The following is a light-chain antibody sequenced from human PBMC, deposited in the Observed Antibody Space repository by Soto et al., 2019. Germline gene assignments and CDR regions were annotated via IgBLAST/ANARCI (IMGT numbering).Light chain of an antibody. CDR3: QQYHD. CDR2: QTS. CDR1: QSISTW. V-gene: IGKV1-5*03. J-gene: IGKJ2*01. Sequence: DNQMTQSPSTLSASVGDRVTITCRASQSISTWLAWYQQKPGKAPKALIHQTSILQDGVPSRFSGTGSGTEFTLTIDSLQPDDFATYYCQQYHDFGQGTKLEI.